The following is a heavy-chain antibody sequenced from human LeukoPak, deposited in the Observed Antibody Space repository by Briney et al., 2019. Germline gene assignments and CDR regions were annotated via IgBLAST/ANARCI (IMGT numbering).Heavy chain of an antibody. CDR3: ARSSSYYFAADIDY. CDR2: ISSSSSTI. CDR1: GFTFSSYS. J-gene: IGHJ4*02. Sequence: PGGSLRLSCAASGFTFSSYSMNWVRQTPGKGLEWVSYISSSSSTIYYADSVKGRFTISRDNAKNSLYLQMNSLRAEDTAVYYCARSSSYYFAADIDYWGQGTLVTVSS. V-gene: IGHV3-48*01. D-gene: IGHD3-9*01.